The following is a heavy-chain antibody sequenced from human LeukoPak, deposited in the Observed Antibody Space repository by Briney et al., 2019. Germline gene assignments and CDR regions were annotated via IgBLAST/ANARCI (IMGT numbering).Heavy chain of an antibody. CDR1: GFTFHNYD. V-gene: IGHV3-30*02. J-gene: IGHJ6*03. Sequence: GGSLRLSCATSGFTFHNYDMHWVRQAPGKGLEWVAFIQFDGSNKYYADSVKGRFTISRDNAKNSLYLQMNSLRAEDTAVYYCARSSRDGYNLIDYMDVWGKGTTVTVSS. CDR3: ARSSRDGYNLIDYMDV. D-gene: IGHD5-24*01. CDR2: IQFDGSNK.